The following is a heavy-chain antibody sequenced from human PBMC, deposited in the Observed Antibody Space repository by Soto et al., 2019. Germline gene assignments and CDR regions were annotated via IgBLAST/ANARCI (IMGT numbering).Heavy chain of an antibody. Sequence: QVQLVQSGTAVKKPGASVRVSCKASGYTFTNYGINWVRQAPGQELEWMGWFSPFTADTHYTPSLQGRITMTTDTSTSTAYMELRSLRSADTAVYYCARSCSGGSCHSAYWGQGTLVTVSS. CDR1: GYTFTNYG. V-gene: IGHV1-18*04. CDR2: FSPFTADT. J-gene: IGHJ4*02. D-gene: IGHD2-15*01. CDR3: ARSCSGGSCHSAY.